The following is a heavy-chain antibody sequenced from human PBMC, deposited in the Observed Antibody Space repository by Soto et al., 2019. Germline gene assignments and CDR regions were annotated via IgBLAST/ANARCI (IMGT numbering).Heavy chain of an antibody. CDR1: GGTFSSYA. D-gene: IGHD5-12*01. Sequence: SVKVSCKASGGTFSSYAISWVRQAPGQGLEWMGGIIPIFGTANYAQNFQGRVTITADESTSTAYMELSSQRTDDTAVHYRARASGYDDTNWFDPWGQGTLVTVSS. CDR3: ARASGYDDTNWFDP. V-gene: IGHV1-69*13. CDR2: IIPIFGTA. J-gene: IGHJ5*02.